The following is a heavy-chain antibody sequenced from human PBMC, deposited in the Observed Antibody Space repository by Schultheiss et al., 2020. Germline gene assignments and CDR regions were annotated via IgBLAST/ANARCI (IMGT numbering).Heavy chain of an antibody. V-gene: IGHV1-18*01. J-gene: IGHJ5*02. CDR2: INPNSGGT. CDR3: ARASPSGGYYYDSSGLGFDP. D-gene: IGHD3-22*01. Sequence: ASVKVSCKASGSTFTSYGISWVRQAPGQGLEWMGWINPNSGGTNYAQKFQGRVTMTRDTSTSTAYMELRSLRSDDTAVYYCARASPSGGYYYDSSGLGFDPWGQGTLVTVSS. CDR1: GSTFTSYG.